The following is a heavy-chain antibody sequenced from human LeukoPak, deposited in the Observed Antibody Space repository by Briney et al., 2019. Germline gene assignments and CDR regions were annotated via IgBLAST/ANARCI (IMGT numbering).Heavy chain of an antibody. Sequence: SETLSLTCTVSGGSISSGGYYWSWIRQHPGKGLEWIGYIYYSGSTNYNPSLKSRVTISVDTSKNQFSLKLSSVTAADTAVYYCARVCGANDFWSGYYIDYWGQGTLVTVSS. CDR3: ARVCGANDFWSGYYIDY. CDR2: IYYSGST. V-gene: IGHV4-61*08. D-gene: IGHD3-3*01. J-gene: IGHJ4*02. CDR1: GGSISSGGYY.